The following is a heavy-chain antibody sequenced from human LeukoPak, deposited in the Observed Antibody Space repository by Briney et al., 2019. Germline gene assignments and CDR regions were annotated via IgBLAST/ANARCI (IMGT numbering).Heavy chain of an antibody. J-gene: IGHJ4*02. V-gene: IGHV4-38-2*02. CDR2: IYHSGST. CDR3: ARGVGIDY. CDR1: GYSISSGYY. Sequence: PSETLSLTLSVAGYSISSGYYWGWIGQPPGKGLEWIGSIYHSGSTYYNPSLKSRVTISVDTSKNQFSLKLSSVTAADTAMYYCARGVGIDYWGQGTLVTVSS. D-gene: IGHD2-15*01.